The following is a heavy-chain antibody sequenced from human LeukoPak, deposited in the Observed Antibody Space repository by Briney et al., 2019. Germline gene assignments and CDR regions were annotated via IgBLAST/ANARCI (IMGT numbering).Heavy chain of an antibody. D-gene: IGHD5-18*01. CDR2: ISHSGST. Sequence: SETLSLTCSVSGYSISSGYYWGWIRQPPGKGLEWIGSISHSGSTYYNPSLKSRVTISVDTSKNQFSLNLSSVTAADTAVYYCAREIGPRQLHLWGSAFDYWDQGTLVTVSS. J-gene: IGHJ4*02. CDR3: AREIGPRQLHLWGSAFDY. V-gene: IGHV4-38-2*02. CDR1: GYSISSGYY.